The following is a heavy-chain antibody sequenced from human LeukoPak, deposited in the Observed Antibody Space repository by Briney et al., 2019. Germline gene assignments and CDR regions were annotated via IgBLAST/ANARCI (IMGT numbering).Heavy chain of an antibody. Sequence: GRSLRLSCAASGFTFSSYAMHWVRQAPGKGLEWVAVISYDGSNKYYADSVKGRFTISRDNSKNTLYLQMNSLRAEDTAVYYCARDRGDEDYYDSSGYYYLFDYWGQGTLVTVSS. CDR1: GFTFSSYA. CDR3: ARDRGDEDYYDSSGYYYLFDY. CDR2: ISYDGSNK. J-gene: IGHJ4*02. D-gene: IGHD3-22*01. V-gene: IGHV3-30*04.